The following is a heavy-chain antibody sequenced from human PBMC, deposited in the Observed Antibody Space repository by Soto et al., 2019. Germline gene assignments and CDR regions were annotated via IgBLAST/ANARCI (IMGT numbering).Heavy chain of an antibody. V-gene: IGHV3-74*01. Sequence: EVQLVESGGGLVQPGGSLRLSCAASGFTFSSYWMHWVRQAPGKGLVWVSRIKTDGSSTNYADSVKGRFTISRDNAKNTVYLQMNSLRGEDTAVFYCARGVRGHYGFDVWGQGTVVTVSS. J-gene: IGHJ3*01. D-gene: IGHD3-10*01. CDR3: ARGVRGHYGFDV. CDR1: GFTFSSYW. CDR2: IKTDGSST.